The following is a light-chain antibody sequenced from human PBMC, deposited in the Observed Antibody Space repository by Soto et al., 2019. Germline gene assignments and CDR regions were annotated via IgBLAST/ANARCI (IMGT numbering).Light chain of an antibody. CDR1: SSKTGAGYD. J-gene: IGLJ3*02. CDR2: GNS. CDR3: QSYDSSMNGWV. V-gene: IGLV1-40*01. Sequence: QSVLTQPPSVSGAPRQRVTISCTGSSSKTGAGYDVHWYQQLPGTAPKLLIYGNSNRPSGVPDRFSGSKSGTSASLGITGLEAEDEADYYCQSYDSSMNGWVFGGGTQLTVL.